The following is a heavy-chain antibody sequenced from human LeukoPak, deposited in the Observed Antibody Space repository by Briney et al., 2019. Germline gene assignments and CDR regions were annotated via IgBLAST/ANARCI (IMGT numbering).Heavy chain of an antibody. J-gene: IGHJ4*02. Sequence: GSSVKVSCKASGGTFSSYAISWVRQAPGQGLEWMGGIIPIFGTANYAQKFQGRVTITTDESTSTAYMELSSLRSEDTVVYYCARTRFNWNDLTLDYWGQGTLVTVSS. CDR3: ARTRFNWNDLTLDY. CDR1: GGTFSSYA. V-gene: IGHV1-69*05. CDR2: IIPIFGTA. D-gene: IGHD1-20*01.